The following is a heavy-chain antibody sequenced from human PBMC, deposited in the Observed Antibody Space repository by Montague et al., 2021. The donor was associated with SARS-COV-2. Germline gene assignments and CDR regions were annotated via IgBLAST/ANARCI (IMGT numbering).Heavy chain of an antibody. J-gene: IGHJ4*02. CDR2: IYHSGST. Sequence: SETLSLTCVVSGGSISSINWWSWVRQPPGKGLEWIGEIYHSGSTNYNPSLKSGVIISVDKSKNQFSLKLSSVTAADTAVYYCARTGYSSGWHSFDYWGQGTLVTVSS. CDR3: ARTGYSSGWHSFDY. CDR1: GGSISSINW. V-gene: IGHV4-4*02. D-gene: IGHD6-19*01.